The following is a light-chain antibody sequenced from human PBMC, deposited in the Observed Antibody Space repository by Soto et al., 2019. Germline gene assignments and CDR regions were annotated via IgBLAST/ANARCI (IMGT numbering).Light chain of an antibody. CDR3: LLYFGDAQI. Sequence: AVVTQEPSLTVSPGGTVTLTCASNTGAVTSGSYPNWLQQKPGQAPRALIYSTDNRHSWTPARFSGSLLGDKAALTLSDVQPEDEADYYCLLYFGDAQIFGGGTKLTVL. V-gene: IGLV7-43*01. J-gene: IGLJ2*01. CDR1: TGAVTSGSY. CDR2: STD.